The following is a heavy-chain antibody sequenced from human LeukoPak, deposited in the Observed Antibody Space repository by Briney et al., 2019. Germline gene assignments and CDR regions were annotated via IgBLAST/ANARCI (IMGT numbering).Heavy chain of an antibody. CDR3: ARDATYYYDSSGYLYYFDY. Sequence: GGSLRLSCAASAFIFGVSDMHWVRQAPGKGLEWISHITISSSKIHYADSVRGRFTISRDNAKNSLYLQMNSLRAEDTAVYYCARDATYYYDSSGYLYYFDYWGQGTLVTVSS. D-gene: IGHD3-22*01. V-gene: IGHV3-48*04. J-gene: IGHJ4*02. CDR2: ITISSSKI. CDR1: AFIFGVSD.